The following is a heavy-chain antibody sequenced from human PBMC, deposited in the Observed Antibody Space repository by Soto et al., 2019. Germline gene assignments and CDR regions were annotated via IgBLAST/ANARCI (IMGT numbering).Heavy chain of an antibody. CDR3: ARDYDTPYYYYGMDV. J-gene: IGHJ6*02. CDR1: GFTFSSYA. Sequence: QVQLVESGGGVVQPGRSLRLSCAASGFTFSSYAMHWVRQAPGKGLEWVTIISYDGSNQYYADSVKGRFTISRDNSKNTLYLQMNSLRAEDTAVYFCARDYDTPYYYYGMDVWGQGTTVTVSS. CDR2: ISYDGSNQ. D-gene: IGHD3-3*01. V-gene: IGHV3-30-3*01.